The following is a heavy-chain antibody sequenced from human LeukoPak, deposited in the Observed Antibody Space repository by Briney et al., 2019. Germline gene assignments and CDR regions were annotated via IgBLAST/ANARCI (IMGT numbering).Heavy chain of an antibody. Sequence: GGSLRLSCAASGFTFSSYAMHWVRQAPGKGLEWVAVISYDGSNKYYADSVKGRFTISRDNSKNTLYLQMNSLRAEDTAVYYCARVRILRYSGHGSFDYWGQGTLVTVSS. D-gene: IGHD4-17*01. CDR3: ARVRILRYSGHGSFDY. CDR2: ISYDGSNK. J-gene: IGHJ4*02. V-gene: IGHV3-30*04. CDR1: GFTFSSYA.